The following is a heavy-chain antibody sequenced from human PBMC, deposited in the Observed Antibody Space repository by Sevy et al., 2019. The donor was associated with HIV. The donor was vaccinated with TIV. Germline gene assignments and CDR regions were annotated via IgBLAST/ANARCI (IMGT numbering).Heavy chain of an antibody. CDR2: IYVGRNT. J-gene: IGHJ4*02. CDR3: VRERAGIDH. CDR1: GFTVTFNS. D-gene: IGHD6-19*01. V-gene: IGHV3-53*01. Sequence: GGSLRLSCAASGFTVTFNSMRWVRQAPGRGLVWVSVIYVGRNTYYADSVKGRFTIFRDSFKDTVDLQMDSLRPEDSGDYYCVRERAGIDHWGQGTLVTVSS.